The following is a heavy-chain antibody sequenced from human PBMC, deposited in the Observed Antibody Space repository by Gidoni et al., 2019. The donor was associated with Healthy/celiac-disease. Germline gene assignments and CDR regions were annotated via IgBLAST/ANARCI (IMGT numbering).Heavy chain of an antibody. CDR3: AKVKVATIPYYYYYGMDV. V-gene: IGHV3-30*18. CDR1: GFTFGSYG. J-gene: IGHJ6*02. D-gene: IGHD5-12*01. CDR2: IAYDGSNK. Sequence: QVQLVESGGGVVQPGRSLRRSCAASGFTFGSYGLHWVRQAPGKGLAWVAVIAYDGSNKYYADCVKGRFTISRDNSKNTLYLQMNSLRAEDTAVYYCAKVKVATIPYYYYYGMDVWGQGTTVTVSS.